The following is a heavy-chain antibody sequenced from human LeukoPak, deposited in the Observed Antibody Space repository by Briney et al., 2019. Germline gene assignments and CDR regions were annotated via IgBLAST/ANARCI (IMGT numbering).Heavy chain of an antibody. Sequence: SVKVSCKASGGTFSSYAISWVRQAPAQGLEWMGRIIPIHGIANYAQKFQGRVTITADKSTSTAYMELSSLRSEDTAVYYCARDMGDTAMVTDYYYYGMDVWGQGTTVTVSS. CDR3: ARDMGDTAMVTDYYYYGMDV. J-gene: IGHJ6*02. D-gene: IGHD5-18*01. CDR1: GGTFSSYA. CDR2: IIPIHGIA. V-gene: IGHV1-69*04.